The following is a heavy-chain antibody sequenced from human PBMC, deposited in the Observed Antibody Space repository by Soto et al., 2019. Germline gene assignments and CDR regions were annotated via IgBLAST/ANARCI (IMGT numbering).Heavy chain of an antibody. J-gene: IGHJ4*02. Sequence: PSETLSLTCTVSGGSISSYYWSWIRQPPGKGLEWIGYIYYSGSTNYNPSLKSRVTISVDTSKNQFSLKLSSVTAADTAVYYCARSGTLYNWNDGVFAYWGQGTLVTGSS. V-gene: IGHV4-59*01. CDR1: GGSISSYY. CDR2: IYYSGST. D-gene: IGHD1-20*01. CDR3: ARSGTLYNWNDGVFAY.